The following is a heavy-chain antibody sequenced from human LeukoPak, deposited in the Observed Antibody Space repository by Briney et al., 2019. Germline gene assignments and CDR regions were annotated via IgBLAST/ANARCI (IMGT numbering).Heavy chain of an antibody. V-gene: IGHV3-23*01. Sequence: GGSLRLSCAVSGFTFSNFAMSWIRQAPGKGLEWVSAISGSGGSTYYADSVKVRFTISRDNSKNTLYLQMNSLRAEDTAVYYCAQGSSGYSYWGQGTLVTVSS. D-gene: IGHD3-22*01. CDR3: AQGSSGYSY. J-gene: IGHJ4*02. CDR1: GFTFSNFA. CDR2: ISGSGGST.